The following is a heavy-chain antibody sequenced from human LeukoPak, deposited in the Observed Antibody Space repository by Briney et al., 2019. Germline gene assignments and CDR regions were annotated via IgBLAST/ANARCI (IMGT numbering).Heavy chain of an antibody. CDR3: AMATYDSSGYYMY. J-gene: IGHJ4*02. CDR2: INPNSGGT. D-gene: IGHD3-22*01. Sequence: ASVKVSCKASGYTFTDYYIHWVRQAPGQGLEWMGWINPNSGGTNYAQRFQGRVTMTRDTSISTLYMELSRLRSDDTAVYYCAMATYDSSGYYMYWGQGTLVTVSS. V-gene: IGHV1-2*02. CDR1: GYTFTDYY.